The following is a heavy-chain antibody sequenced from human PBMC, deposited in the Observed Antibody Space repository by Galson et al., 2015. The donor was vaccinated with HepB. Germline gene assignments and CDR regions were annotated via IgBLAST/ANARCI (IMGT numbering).Heavy chain of an antibody. CDR1: GDSVSSHTVL. J-gene: IGHJ5*02. V-gene: IGHV6-1*01. CDR2: TYYNSKWYH. CDR3: ARAVAGSDDYDSDWFGP. D-gene: IGHD4-17*01. Sequence: CAISGDSVSSHTVLWNWIRQSPSRGLEWLGRTYYNSKWYHDYAASVRSRMTIDSDTSKNQFTLRLHSVTPDDTAVYYCARAVAGSDDYDSDWFGPWGQGTQVTVSS.